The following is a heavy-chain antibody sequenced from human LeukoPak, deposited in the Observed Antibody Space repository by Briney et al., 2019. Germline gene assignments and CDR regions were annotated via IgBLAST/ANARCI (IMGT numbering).Heavy chain of an antibody. D-gene: IGHD1-26*01. CDR1: GFTFSSYA. CDR2: ISGSGGST. J-gene: IGHJ3*02. Sequence: GGSLRLSCAASGFTFSSYAMSWVRQAPGKGLEWVSAISGSGGSTYYADSVKGRFTTSRDNSKNTLYLQMNSLRAEDTAVYYCAKGLERSYDTFDIWGQGTMVTVSS. V-gene: IGHV3-23*01. CDR3: AKGLERSYDTFDI.